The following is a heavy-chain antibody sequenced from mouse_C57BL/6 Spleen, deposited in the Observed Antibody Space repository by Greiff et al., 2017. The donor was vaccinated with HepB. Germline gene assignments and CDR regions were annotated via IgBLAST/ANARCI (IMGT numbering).Heavy chain of an antibody. CDR1: GFTFSSYG. D-gene: IGHD1-1*01. Sequence: EVKLVESGGDLVKPGGSLKLSCAASGFTFSSYGMSWVRQTPDKRLEWVATISSGGSYTYYPDSVKGRFTISRDNAKNTLYLHMSSLKSEDTAMSYCARLLTTDGYYFDYWGQGTTLTVSS. CDR2: ISSGGSYT. J-gene: IGHJ2*01. CDR3: ARLLTTDGYYFDY. V-gene: IGHV5-6*01.